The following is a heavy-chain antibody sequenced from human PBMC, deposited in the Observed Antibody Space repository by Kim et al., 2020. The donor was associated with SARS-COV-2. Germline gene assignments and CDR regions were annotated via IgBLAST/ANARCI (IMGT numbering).Heavy chain of an antibody. J-gene: IGHJ3*02. CDR3: ARGWVITAAFDI. CDR2: IYSGGST. CDR1: GFTVSSNY. V-gene: IGHV3-53*01. D-gene: IGHD3-10*01. Sequence: GGSLRLSCAASGFTVSSNYMSWVRQAPGKGLEWVSVIYSGGSTYYADSVKGRFTISRDNSKNTLYLQMNSLRAEDTAVFYRARGWVITAAFDIWGQGTMVTVSS.